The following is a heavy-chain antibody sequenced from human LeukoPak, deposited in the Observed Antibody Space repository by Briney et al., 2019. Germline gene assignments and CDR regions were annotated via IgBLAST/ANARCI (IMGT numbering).Heavy chain of an antibody. V-gene: IGHV4-59*01. CDR1: GGSISSYY. J-gene: IGHJ6*03. D-gene: IGHD3-22*01. Sequence: SETLSLTCTVSGGSISSYYWSWIRQPPGKGLEWGWDIYYSGSTTYNPSLKSRVTMSVYTSTNQFSLKLSSVTAADTAVYYCATIINITMIDNYYMDVWGKGTTVTVSS. CDR2: IYYSGST. CDR3: ATIINITMIDNYYMDV.